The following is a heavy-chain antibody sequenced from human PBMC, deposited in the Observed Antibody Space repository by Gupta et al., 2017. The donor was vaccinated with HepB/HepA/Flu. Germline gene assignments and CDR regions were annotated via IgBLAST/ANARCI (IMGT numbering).Heavy chain of an antibody. CDR2: ISYDGSNK. V-gene: IGHV3-30*18. D-gene: IGHD1-1*01. J-gene: IGHJ3*02. Sequence: QVQLVESGGGVVQPGRSLRLSCAASGFTFSSYGMHWVRQAPGKGLEWVAVISYDGSNKYYADAVKGRFTISRDNSKNTLYLQMNRLRAEETAVYYCAKSQLERQSFDIGGQGTMVTVSS. CDR3: AKSQLERQSFDI. CDR1: GFTFSSYG.